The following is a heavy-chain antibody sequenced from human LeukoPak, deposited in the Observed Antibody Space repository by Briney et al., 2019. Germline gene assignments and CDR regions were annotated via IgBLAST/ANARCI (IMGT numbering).Heavy chain of an antibody. CDR3: ARVGGSLGAVDY. D-gene: IGHD3-10*01. J-gene: IGHJ4*02. Sequence: SETLSLTCTVSGASINSGSYYWAWIRQAAGKGLEWIGHVYNTGITKFSPSLESRVTIALDRSKNEFSLKLSSVTAADTAVYYCARVGGSLGAVDYWGQGTLVTVSS. CDR2: VYNTGIT. V-gene: IGHV4-61*10. CDR1: GASINSGSYY.